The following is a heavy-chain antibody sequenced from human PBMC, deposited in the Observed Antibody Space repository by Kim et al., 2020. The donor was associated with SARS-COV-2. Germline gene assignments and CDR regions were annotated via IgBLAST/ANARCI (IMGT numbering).Heavy chain of an antibody. CDR3: ARLDSTDYYDSSGYYYYYYMDV. Sequence: SETLSLTCTVSGGSISSYYWSWIRQPPGKGLEWIGYIYYSGSTNYNPSLKSRVTISVDTSKNQFSLKLSSVTAADTAVYYCARLDSTDYYDSSGYYYYYYMDVWGKGTTVTVSS. CDR2: IYYSGST. V-gene: IGHV4-59*08. J-gene: IGHJ6*03. CDR1: GGSISSYY. D-gene: IGHD3-22*01.